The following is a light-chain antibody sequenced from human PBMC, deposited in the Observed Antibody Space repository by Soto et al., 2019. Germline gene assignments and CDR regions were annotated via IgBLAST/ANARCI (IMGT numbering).Light chain of an antibody. CDR2: KAS. CDR3: QQYNSLWT. Sequence: DIQMTQSPSTLSASVGDRVTITCRASQSISSWLAWYQLKPGKATKLLIYKASSLESGVPSRFSGSGSGTEFTLTISSLQPDDFATYYCQQYNSLWTFGQGTKVEVK. CDR1: QSISSW. V-gene: IGKV1-5*03. J-gene: IGKJ1*01.